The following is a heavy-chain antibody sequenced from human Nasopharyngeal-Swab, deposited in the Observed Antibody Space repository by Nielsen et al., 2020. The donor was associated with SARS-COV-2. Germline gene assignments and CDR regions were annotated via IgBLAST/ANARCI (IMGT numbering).Heavy chain of an antibody. J-gene: IGHJ4*02. Sequence: SQTLSLTCAVYGGSFSVYYWSWIRRSPGKGLEWIGEINHSGSINYNLSLKSRVTISGETSKNQFSLKLSSVTAADTAVYYCARGRGITVTTPSPVFDYWGQGTLVTVSS. CDR1: GGSFSVYY. CDR2: INHSGSI. D-gene: IGHD1-20*01. V-gene: IGHV4-34*01. CDR3: ARGRGITVTTPSPVFDY.